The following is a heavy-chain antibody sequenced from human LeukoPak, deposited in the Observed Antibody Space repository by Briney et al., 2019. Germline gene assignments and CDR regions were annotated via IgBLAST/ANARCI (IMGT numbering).Heavy chain of an antibody. Sequence: GGSLRLSCAASGFTVSSNYMSWVRQAPGKGLEWVSYISSSSSTIYYADSVKGRFTISRDNAKNSLYLQMNSLRAEDTAVYYCARDVGGFFDPWGQGTLVTVSS. V-gene: IGHV3-48*01. J-gene: IGHJ5*02. CDR1: GFTVSSNY. CDR2: ISSSSSTI. D-gene: IGHD3-16*01. CDR3: ARDVGGFFDP.